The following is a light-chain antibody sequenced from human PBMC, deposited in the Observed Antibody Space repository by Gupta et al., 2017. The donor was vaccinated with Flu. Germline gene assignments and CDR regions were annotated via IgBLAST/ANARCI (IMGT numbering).Light chain of an antibody. CDR1: ALSKDY. CDR3: QSLDNSGDYWV. J-gene: IGLJ3*02. V-gene: IGLV3-25*02. CDR2: KDT. Sequence: SYELTQPPSVSVPPGQTARITCSGEALSKDYAHWYQQKPGQAPMLMIYKDTERPSGIPERFSGSSSGTTVTLTISRVQAEDEADYYCQSLDNSGDYWVFGGGTNLAVL.